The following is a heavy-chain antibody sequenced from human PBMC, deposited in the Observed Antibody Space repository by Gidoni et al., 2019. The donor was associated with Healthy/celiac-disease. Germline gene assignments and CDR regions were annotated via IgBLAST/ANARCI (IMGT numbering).Heavy chain of an antibody. CDR3: ARDSSSMRDY. V-gene: IGHV3-21*01. CDR1: GCTFSSYS. Sequence: EVQLVESGGGLVTPGGSLRRSCAASGCTFSSYSMSWFRQDPGKGLEWVATIRSSSSYIYYADAVKGRFTISRDNDKISLYLQMNSLRAEDTAVYYCARDSSSMRDYWGQGTLVTVSS. J-gene: IGHJ4*02. CDR2: IRSSSSYI. D-gene: IGHD6-13*01.